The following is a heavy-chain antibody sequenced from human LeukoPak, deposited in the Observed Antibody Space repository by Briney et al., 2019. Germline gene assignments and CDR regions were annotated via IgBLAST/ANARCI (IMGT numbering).Heavy chain of an antibody. CDR3: AKVSDSTYYDILTGYPPFDY. V-gene: IGHV3-66*01. CDR1: GFTVSNNY. D-gene: IGHD3-9*01. J-gene: IGHJ4*02. CDR2: IYSGGST. Sequence: GGSLRLSCAASGFTVSNNYMNWVRQAPGKGLEWVSVIYSGGSTSYADSVKGRFTISRDNSKNTLYLQMNSLRAEDTAVYYCAKVSDSTYYDILTGYPPFDYWGQGTLVTVSS.